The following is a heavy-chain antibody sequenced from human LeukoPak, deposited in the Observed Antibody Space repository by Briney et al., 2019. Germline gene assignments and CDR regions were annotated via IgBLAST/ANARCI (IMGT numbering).Heavy chain of an antibody. D-gene: IGHD4-17*01. CDR2: IYPDDSDT. V-gene: IGHV5-51*01. Sequence: GESLKISCKGSGYSFSTYWIGWVRQMPGKGLEWMGIIYPDDSDTRYSPSFQGQVTISAAKSISTAYLQWSSLKASDTAMYYCTRLIGGDSRDYWGQGTLVTVSS. CDR1: GYSFSTYW. J-gene: IGHJ4*02. CDR3: TRLIGGDSRDY.